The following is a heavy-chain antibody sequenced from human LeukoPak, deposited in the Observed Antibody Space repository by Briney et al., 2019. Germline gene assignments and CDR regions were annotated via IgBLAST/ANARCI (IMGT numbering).Heavy chain of an antibody. J-gene: IGHJ6*03. CDR2: IRYDGRKI. V-gene: IGHV3-30*02. CDR3: ATLTSAYFYYYHIDV. Sequence: PGGSLRLSCAASGFNFSRYGMHWARQAPGKGLEWAAYIRYDGRKIYYADSVKGRFTISRHHSKNTLYLQMNSLHAEDTAVYYCATLTSAYFYYYHIDVWGKGTTVTVSS. CDR1: GFNFSRYG.